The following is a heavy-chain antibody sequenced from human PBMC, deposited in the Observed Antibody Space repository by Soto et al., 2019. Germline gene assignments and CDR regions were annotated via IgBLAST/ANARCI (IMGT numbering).Heavy chain of an antibody. CDR2: IYWNDEK. CDR3: AHRLRWLANFDY. D-gene: IGHD6-19*01. Sequence: SGPTLVNPTQTLTLTCTFSGFSLTTSGVGVGWIRQPPGKALEWLALIYWNDEKRYSPSLKSRLTITKDTSRNRVVLTMTNMDPVDTATYYCAHRLRWLANFDYWGQGTLVTVSS. V-gene: IGHV2-5*01. J-gene: IGHJ4*02. CDR1: GFSLTTSGVG.